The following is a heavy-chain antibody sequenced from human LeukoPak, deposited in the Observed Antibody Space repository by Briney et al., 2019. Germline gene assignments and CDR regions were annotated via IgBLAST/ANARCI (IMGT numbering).Heavy chain of an antibody. D-gene: IGHD3-22*01. V-gene: IGHV3-23*01. CDR3: AKDYYDSSGHRGYFDY. J-gene: IGHJ4*02. CDR2: LSGTGGST. CDR1: GFTISNYA. Sequence: GGSLRLSCAASGFTISNYAMNWVRQAPGKGLEWVSALSGTGGSTYSADSVRGRFTISRDNSKNTLYLQMNSLRAEDTAVYYCAKDYYDSSGHRGYFDYWGQGTLVTVSS.